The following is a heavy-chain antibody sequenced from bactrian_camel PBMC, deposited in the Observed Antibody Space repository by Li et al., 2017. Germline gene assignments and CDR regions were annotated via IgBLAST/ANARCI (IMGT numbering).Heavy chain of an antibody. J-gene: IGHJ4*01. CDR1: GFTSSDVA. V-gene: IGHV3S31*01. D-gene: IGHD2*01. Sequence: QLVESGGGSVQPGGSLRLSCTASGFTSSDVAMSWVRQCPGKELEWVSTINSAGTTTHYAEPVKGRFIISRDNARNWLDLQMDSLEPGDTARYYCAADRRRHGPPSLRPGDYSVWGQGTQVTVS. CDR2: INSAGTTT. CDR3: AADRRRHGPPSLRPGDYSV.